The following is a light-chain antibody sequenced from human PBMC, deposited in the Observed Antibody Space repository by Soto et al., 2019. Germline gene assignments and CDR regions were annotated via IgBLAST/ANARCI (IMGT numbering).Light chain of an antibody. J-gene: IGKJ5*01. V-gene: IGKV1-12*01. CDR3: QQANSFPIT. CDR2: DAS. Sequence: DIQMTQSPSTLSASVGDRVTITCRASQSIDNCLAWYQQKPGQAPKVLIYDASNLPRGVPSRFHGRGSGTDFTLTISSLQPEDFATYYCQQANSFPITFGQGTRLEIK. CDR1: QSIDNC.